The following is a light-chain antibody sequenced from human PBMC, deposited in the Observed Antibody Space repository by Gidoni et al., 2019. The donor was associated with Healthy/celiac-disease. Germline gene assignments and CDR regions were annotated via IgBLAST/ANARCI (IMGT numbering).Light chain of an antibody. Sequence: QSALTQPASLSGSPGQSITIDCTGTSSDVGGYTYVAWYQQHPGKAPKLMIYGVSNRPSGVPDRFSGSKSGNTASLTISGLQAEDEADYYCSSYTSSSTLVVFGGGTKLTVL. V-gene: IGLV2-14*01. J-gene: IGLJ2*01. CDR2: GVS. CDR3: SSYTSSSTLVV. CDR1: SSDVGGYTY.